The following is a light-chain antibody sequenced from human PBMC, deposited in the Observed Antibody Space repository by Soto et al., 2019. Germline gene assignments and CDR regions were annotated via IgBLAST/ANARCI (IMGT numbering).Light chain of an antibody. CDR3: QQRSNWPTSLT. Sequence: EIVLTQSPATLSLTPGERATLSCRASQRVLSYLAWYQQKPGQAPRLLIYDASNRATGTLGRYSGSGSGTYFTLTISTLEPEDLAVYYCQQRSNWPTSLTFGGGTKVDIK. V-gene: IGKV3-11*01. J-gene: IGKJ4*01. CDR1: QRVLSY. CDR2: DAS.